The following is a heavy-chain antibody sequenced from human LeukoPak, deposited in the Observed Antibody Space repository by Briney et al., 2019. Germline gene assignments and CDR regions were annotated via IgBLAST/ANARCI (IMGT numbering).Heavy chain of an antibody. D-gene: IGHD6-13*01. CDR1: GFTFSSYS. CDR3: ARVSAAGTWFDY. V-gene: IGHV3-21*01. Sequence: GXXLRLSCAASGFTFSSYSMNWVRQAPGKGLEWVSSISSSSSYIYYADSVKGRFTISRDNAKNSLYLQMNSLRAEDTAVYYCARVSAAGTWFDYWGQGTLVTVSS. CDR2: ISSSSSYI. J-gene: IGHJ4*02.